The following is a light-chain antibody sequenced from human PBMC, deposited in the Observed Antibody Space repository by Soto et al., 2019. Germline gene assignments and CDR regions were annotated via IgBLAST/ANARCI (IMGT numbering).Light chain of an antibody. CDR1: QSVSSSY. J-gene: IGKJ5*01. V-gene: IGKV3-20*01. CDR2: GAS. CDR3: QQYGSSPRT. Sequence: QSVSSSYLAWYQQKPGQAPRLLIYGASSRATGIPDRFSGSGSGTDFTLTISSLQPEDFAVYYCQQYGSSPRTFGQGTRLEI.